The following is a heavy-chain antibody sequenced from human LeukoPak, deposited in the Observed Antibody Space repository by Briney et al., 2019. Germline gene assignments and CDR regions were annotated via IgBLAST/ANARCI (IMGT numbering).Heavy chain of an antibody. CDR2: ISHSGST. J-gene: IGHJ4*02. Sequence: SETLSLTCTVSGGSMSSYYRSWIRQPPGKGLECIGYISHSGSTKYNPSLKSRVTISVDTSKNQFSLKLNSVTAADTAVYYCARHRNWDFDYWGQGTLVTVSS. V-gene: IGHV4-59*08. D-gene: IGHD7-27*01. CDR3: ARHRNWDFDY. CDR1: GGSMSSYY.